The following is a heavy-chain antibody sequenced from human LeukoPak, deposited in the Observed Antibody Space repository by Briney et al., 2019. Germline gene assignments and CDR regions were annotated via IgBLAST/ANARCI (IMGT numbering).Heavy chain of an antibody. J-gene: IGHJ4*02. V-gene: IGHV4-38-2*02. CDR2: IHHSGST. Sequence: PSETLSLTCAVSGYSISSGYYRGWIRQPPGKGLEWIGSIHHSGSTYYNPSLKSRITISVDMSKNQFSLKLSSVTAADTAVYFCARDPDDKDFDYWGQGTLVTVSS. CDR1: GYSISSGYY. D-gene: IGHD3-9*01. CDR3: ARDPDDKDFDY.